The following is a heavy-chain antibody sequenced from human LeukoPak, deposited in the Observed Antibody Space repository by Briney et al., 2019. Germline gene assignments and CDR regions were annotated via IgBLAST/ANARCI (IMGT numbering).Heavy chain of an antibody. Sequence: EASVKVSCKASGYTFTGYYLHWVRQAPGQGLEWMGWFNPNSGGTSYAQKFQGRVSMTRDTSISTVYMELSGLRSDDTAIYYCARDRVFGVVFGRFDPWGQGTLVTVST. CDR2: FNPNSGGT. J-gene: IGHJ5*02. D-gene: IGHD3-3*01. V-gene: IGHV1-2*02. CDR1: GYTFTGYY. CDR3: ARDRVFGVVFGRFDP.